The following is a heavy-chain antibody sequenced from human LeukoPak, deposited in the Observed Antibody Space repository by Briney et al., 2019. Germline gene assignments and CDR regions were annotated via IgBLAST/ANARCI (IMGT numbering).Heavy chain of an antibody. CDR3: ARAPIVVVPAAIQGAFDI. CDR2: ISYDGSSK. J-gene: IGHJ3*02. D-gene: IGHD2-2*01. Sequence: GRSLRLSCAASGFTFSSYAMHWVRQAPGKGLEWVAVISYDGSSKYYADSVKGRFTISRDNSKNTLYLQMNSLRAEDTAVYYCARAPIVVVPAAIQGAFDIWGQGTMVTVSS. V-gene: IGHV3-30*04. CDR1: GFTFSSYA.